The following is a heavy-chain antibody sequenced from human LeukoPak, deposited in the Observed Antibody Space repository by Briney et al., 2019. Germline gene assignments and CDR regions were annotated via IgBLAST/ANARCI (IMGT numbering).Heavy chain of an antibody. V-gene: IGHV1-8*01. CDR2: TNPNSGNT. CDR3: ARGGRYYDFWSGYRPHYFDY. D-gene: IGHD3-3*01. J-gene: IGHJ4*02. Sequence: GASVKVSCKASGYTFTSYDINWVRQATGQGFEWMGWTNPNSGNTGYAQKFQGRVTITTDESTSTAYMELSSLRSEDTAVYYCARGGRYYDFWSGYRPHYFDYWGQGTLVTVSS. CDR1: GYTFTSYD.